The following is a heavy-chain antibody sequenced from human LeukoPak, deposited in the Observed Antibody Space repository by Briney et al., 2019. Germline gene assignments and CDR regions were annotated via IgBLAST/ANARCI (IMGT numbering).Heavy chain of an antibody. J-gene: IGHJ4*02. CDR2: ISYDGSNK. CDR1: GFTFSSYA. D-gene: IGHD2-8*01. V-gene: IGHV3-30-3*01. Sequence: QPGRSLRLSCAASGFTFSSYAMHWVRQAPGKGLEWVAVISYDGSNKYYADSVKGRFTISRDNSKNTLYLQMNSLRAEDTAVYYCARRTWGDCTNGVCQYYFDYWGQGTLVTVSS. CDR3: ARRTWGDCTNGVCQYYFDY.